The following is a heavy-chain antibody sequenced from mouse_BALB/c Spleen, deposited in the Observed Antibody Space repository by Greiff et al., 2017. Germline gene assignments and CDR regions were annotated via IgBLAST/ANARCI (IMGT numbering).Heavy chain of an antibody. V-gene: IGHV5-9-3*01. CDR1: GFTFSSYA. CDR2: ISSGGSYT. J-gene: IGHJ1*01. CDR3: ARHRYFDV. Sequence: EVKLEESGGGLVKPGGSLKLSCAASGFTFSSYAMSWVRQTPEKRLEWVATISSGGSYTYYPDSVKGRFTISRDNAKNTLYLQMSSLRSEDTAMYYCARHRYFDVWGAGTTVTVSS.